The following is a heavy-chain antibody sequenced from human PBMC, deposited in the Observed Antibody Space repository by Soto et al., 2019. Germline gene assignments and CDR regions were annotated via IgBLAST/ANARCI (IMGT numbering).Heavy chain of an antibody. Sequence: SETLSLTCTVSGGSISSGGYYWSWIRQHPGKGLEWIGYIYHSGSTYYNPSLKSRVTISVDRSKNQFSLKLSSVTAADTAVYYCAKDQNLREYYYYGMDVWGQGTTVTVSS. V-gene: IGHV4-31*03. CDR3: AKDQNLREYYYYGMDV. CDR2: IYHSGST. J-gene: IGHJ6*02. D-gene: IGHD1-7*01. CDR1: GGSISSGGYY.